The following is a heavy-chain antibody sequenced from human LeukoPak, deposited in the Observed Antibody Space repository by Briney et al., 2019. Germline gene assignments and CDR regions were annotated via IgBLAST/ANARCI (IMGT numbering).Heavy chain of an antibody. J-gene: IGHJ4*02. CDR1: GYSISSGYY. Sequence: SETLSLTRTVSGYSISSGYYWGWIRQPPGRGLEWIGIIYHGGSTYSNPSLESRVTISVDTSRNQFSLKLSSVTAADTAVYYCARSPYYYDGSGYCDYWGQGTLVTVSS. V-gene: IGHV4-38-2*02. D-gene: IGHD3-22*01. CDR3: ARSPYYYDGSGYCDY. CDR2: IYHGGST.